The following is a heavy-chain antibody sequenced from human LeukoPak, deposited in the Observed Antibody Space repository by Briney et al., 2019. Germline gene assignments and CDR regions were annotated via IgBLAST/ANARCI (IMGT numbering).Heavy chain of an antibody. D-gene: IGHD6-6*01. CDR2: IYYSGST. Sequence: ASETLSLTCTVSGGPISSGDYYWSWIRQPPGKGLEWIGYIYYSGSTYYNLSLKSRVTISVDTSKNQFSLKLSSVTAADTAVYYCARGTAARPEAFDIWGQGTMVTVSS. CDR1: GGPISSGDYY. V-gene: IGHV4-30-4*08. J-gene: IGHJ3*02. CDR3: ARGTAARPEAFDI.